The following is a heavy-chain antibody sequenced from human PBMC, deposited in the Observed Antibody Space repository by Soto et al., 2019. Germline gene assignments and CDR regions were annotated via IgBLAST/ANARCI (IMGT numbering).Heavy chain of an antibody. J-gene: IGHJ4*02. Sequence: PGGSLRLSCAASGFTFSSYAMHWVRQAPGKGLEWVAVISYGGNNKYYADSVKGRFTISRDNSKNTLYLQLNSLRGEDTATYYCAKNYFFDSWGQGTPVTVSS. V-gene: IGHV3-30-3*02. CDR3: AKNYFFDS. CDR1: GFTFSSYA. CDR2: ISYGGNNK.